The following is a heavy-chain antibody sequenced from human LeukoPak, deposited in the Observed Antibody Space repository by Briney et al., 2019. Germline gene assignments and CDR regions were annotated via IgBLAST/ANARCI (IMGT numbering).Heavy chain of an antibody. J-gene: IGHJ5*02. CDR2: IYHSGSA. V-gene: IGHV4-31*03. CDR1: GGSITSGGYY. CDR3: AREDPIDP. Sequence: PSQTLSLTCTVSGGSITSGGYYWSWIRQHPGKGLEWIGFIYHSGSAYYNPSLQSRVTISVDTSKNQFSLSLTSVTVADTAVYYCAREDPIDPWGQGILVTVSS.